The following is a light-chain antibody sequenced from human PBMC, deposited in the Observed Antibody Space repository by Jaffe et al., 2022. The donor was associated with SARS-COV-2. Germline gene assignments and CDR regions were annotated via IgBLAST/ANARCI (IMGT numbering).Light chain of an antibody. CDR3: SSYAGSNNYVI. CDR2: EVT. J-gene: IGLJ2*01. CDR1: SSDVGGHNY. Sequence: QSALTQPPSASGSPGQSVTISCTGTSSDVGGHNYVAWYQQHPGKAPKFIIYEVTKRPSGVPDRFSGSKSGNTAFLTVTGLQAEDEADYYCSSYAGSNNYVIFGGGTKLTVL. V-gene: IGLV2-8*01.